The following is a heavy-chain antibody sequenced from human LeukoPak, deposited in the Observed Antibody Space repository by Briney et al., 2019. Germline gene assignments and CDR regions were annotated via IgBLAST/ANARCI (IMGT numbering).Heavy chain of an antibody. V-gene: IGHV3-74*01. CDR2: IAIDGSST. CDR3: ARDPGITIFGEDGMDV. Sequence: GGSLRLSCAASGFPFSSYWMHWVRQAPGKGLVWVSRIAIDGSSTSYADSVKGRFTISRDNAKNTLYLQMNSLRAEDTAVYYCARDPGITIFGEDGMDVWGQGTTVTVSS. J-gene: IGHJ6*02. CDR1: GFPFSSYW. D-gene: IGHD3-3*01.